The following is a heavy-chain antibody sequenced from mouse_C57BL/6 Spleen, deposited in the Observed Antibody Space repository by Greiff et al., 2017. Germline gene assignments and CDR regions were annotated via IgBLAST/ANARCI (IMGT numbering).Heavy chain of an antibody. J-gene: IGHJ3*01. V-gene: IGHV1-26*01. CDR3: ARGNYEYGAWFAY. D-gene: IGHD2-4*01. CDR1: GYTFTDYY. Sequence: EVQLQQSGPELVKPGASVKISCKASGYTFTDYYMNWVKQSHGKSLEWIGDINPNNGGTSYNQKFKGKATLTVDKSSSTAYMELRSLTSEDSAVYYCARGNYEYGAWFAYWGQGTLVTVSA. CDR2: INPNNGGT.